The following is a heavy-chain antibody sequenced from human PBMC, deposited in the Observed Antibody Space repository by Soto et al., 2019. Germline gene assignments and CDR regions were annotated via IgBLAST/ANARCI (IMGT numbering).Heavy chain of an antibody. D-gene: IGHD5-18*01. J-gene: IGHJ4*02. Sequence: QVQLVQSGAEVKKPGSSVKVSCKASGGTFSSYAISWVRQAPGQGLEWMGGIIPIFGTANYAQKFQGRVTITADESTSTAYMELSSLRSEDTAVYYCARQPLGGYIYGYVPGLFDYWGQGTLVTVSS. CDR3: ARQPLGGYIYGYVPGLFDY. CDR2: IIPIFGTA. CDR1: GGTFSSYA. V-gene: IGHV1-69*01.